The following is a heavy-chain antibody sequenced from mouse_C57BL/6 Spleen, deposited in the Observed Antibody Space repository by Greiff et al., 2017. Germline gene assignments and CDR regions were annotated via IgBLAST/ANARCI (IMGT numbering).Heavy chain of an antibody. CDR3: ASFITTVVDYAMDY. J-gene: IGHJ4*01. V-gene: IGHV14-2*01. CDR2: IDPEDGET. Sequence: EVKVVESGAELVKPGASVKLSCTASGFNIKDYYMHWVKQRTEQGLEWIGRIDPEDGETKYAPKFQGKATITADTSSNTAYLQLSSLTSEDTAVYYCASFITTVVDYAMDYWGQGTSVTVSS. CDR1: GFNIKDYY. D-gene: IGHD1-1*01.